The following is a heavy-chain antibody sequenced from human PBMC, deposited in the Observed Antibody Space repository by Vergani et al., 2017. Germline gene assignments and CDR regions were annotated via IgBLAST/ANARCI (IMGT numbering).Heavy chain of an antibody. CDR3: ASGLGYCSSTSCRGYYYYYYMDV. CDR2: ISSSGSTI. V-gene: IGHV3-11*01. D-gene: IGHD2-2*01. Sequence: QVQLQESGPGLVKPSETLSLTCTVSGGSISSYYWSWIRQPPGKGLEWVSYISSSGSTIYYADSVKGRFTISRDNAKNSLYLQMNSLRAEDTAVYYCASGLGYCSSTSCRGYYYYYYMDVWGKGTTVTVSS. CDR1: GGSISSYY. J-gene: IGHJ6*03.